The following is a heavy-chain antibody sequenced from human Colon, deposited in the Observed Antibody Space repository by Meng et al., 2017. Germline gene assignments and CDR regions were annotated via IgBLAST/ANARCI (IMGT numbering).Heavy chain of an antibody. CDR1: GYTFTSYD. J-gene: IGHJ5*02. Sequence: VRLAPAGARIESPGAPVKVSRKLSGYTFTSYDINWVRQATGQGLEWMGWMNPNSGNTGYAQQFQGRVTITRNTSISTAYMELSSLRSEDTAVYYCARGDYDILTGYPDYNWFDPWGQGTLVTVSS. CDR2: MNPNSGNT. CDR3: ARGDYDILTGYPDYNWFDP. V-gene: IGHV1-8*03. D-gene: IGHD3-9*01.